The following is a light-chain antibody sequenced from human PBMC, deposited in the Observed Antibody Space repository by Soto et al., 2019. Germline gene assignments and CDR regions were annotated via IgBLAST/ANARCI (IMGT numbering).Light chain of an antibody. Sequence: EIVFTQSPATLSFSPGERATLSCRASQSVSSYLAWYQQKPGQAPRLLIYDASNRATGIPARFSGSGSGTDFTLTISSLEPEDFAVYYCQQRSNWPLTFGGGPNVEIK. J-gene: IGKJ4*01. CDR2: DAS. V-gene: IGKV3-11*01. CDR3: QQRSNWPLT. CDR1: QSVSSY.